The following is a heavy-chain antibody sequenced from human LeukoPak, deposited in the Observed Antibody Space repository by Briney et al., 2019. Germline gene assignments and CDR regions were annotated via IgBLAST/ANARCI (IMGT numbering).Heavy chain of an antibody. CDR1: GGTFSSYA. Sequence: SVKVSCTASGGTFSSYAISWVRQAPGQGLEWMGGIIPIFGTANYAQKFQGRVTITADESTSTAYMELSSLRSEDTAVYYCARDYCSSTSCLFDYWGQGTLVTVSS. CDR2: IIPIFGTA. V-gene: IGHV1-69*01. CDR3: ARDYCSSTSCLFDY. D-gene: IGHD2-2*01. J-gene: IGHJ4*02.